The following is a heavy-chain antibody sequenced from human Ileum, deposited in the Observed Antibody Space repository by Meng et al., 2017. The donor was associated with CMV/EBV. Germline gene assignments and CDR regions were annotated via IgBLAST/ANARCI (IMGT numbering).Heavy chain of an antibody. D-gene: IGHD3-16*01. J-gene: IGHJ5*02. Sequence: QVQLVESGADAGKLTASGTLSCKSIEYSFIIYYIHWGRQRPREGMEWMGIISTRNSDTSNTKPFQGRVTTTRETSTSKVYMELRGLKSDANAVYYCARGNLIIRFGTAARGGFDPWGQGTLVTASS. V-gene: IGHV1-46*01. CDR3: ARGNLIIRFGTAARGGFDP. CDR2: ISTRNSDT. CDR1: EYSFIIYY.